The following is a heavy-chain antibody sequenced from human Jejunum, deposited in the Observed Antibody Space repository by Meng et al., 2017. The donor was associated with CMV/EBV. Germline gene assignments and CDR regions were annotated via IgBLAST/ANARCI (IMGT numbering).Heavy chain of an antibody. V-gene: IGHV3-23*01. CDR1: EYTFRSYA. CDR3: ARRGQV. J-gene: IGHJ4*02. Sequence: LKISCVASEYTFRSYAMDWVRQAPGKGLEWVSAILANGVTTYYADSVKGRFTISRDNSKNTLYLQMNSLRAEDTAVYFCARRGQVWGQGTLVTVSS. CDR2: ILANGVTT.